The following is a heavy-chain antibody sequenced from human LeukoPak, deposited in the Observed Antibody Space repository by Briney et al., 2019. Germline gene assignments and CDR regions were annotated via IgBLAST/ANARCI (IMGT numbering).Heavy chain of an antibody. Sequence: ASVTVSCNFSGDTFSNTAVTWVRQAPGQGLEWMGRLIPKFGTPNYAQSFQGRVTFSADTSTGTAYMELNGITFEDTAVYYLAREFNYSRFDYWGQGTLVTVSS. CDR2: LIPKFGTP. CDR1: GDTFSNTA. V-gene: IGHV1-69*06. CDR3: AREFNYSRFDY. D-gene: IGHD4-11*01. J-gene: IGHJ4*02.